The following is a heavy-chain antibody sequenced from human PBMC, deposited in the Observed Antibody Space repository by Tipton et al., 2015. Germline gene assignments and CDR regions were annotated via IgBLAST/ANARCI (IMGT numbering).Heavy chain of an antibody. J-gene: IGHJ4*02. D-gene: IGHD6-19*01. CDR2: ISSSSSYI. CDR3: GREDRGFSSGDY. CDR1: GFTFSSYS. V-gene: IGHV3-21*01. Sequence: SLRLSCAASGFTFSSYSMNWVRQAPGKGLEWVSSISSSSSYIYYADSVKGRFTISRDNAKNSLYLQMNSLRAEDTAVYYCGREDRGFSSGDYWGQGTLVTVSS.